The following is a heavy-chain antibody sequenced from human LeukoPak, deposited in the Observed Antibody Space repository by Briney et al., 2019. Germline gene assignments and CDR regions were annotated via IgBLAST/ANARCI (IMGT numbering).Heavy chain of an antibody. CDR2: INTDGSST. D-gene: IGHD6-19*01. Sequence: GGSLRLSCAASGFTFSSYWMHWVRQAPGKGLVWVSRINTDGSSTSYADSVKGRFTISRDNAKNTLYLQMNSLRAEDTAVYNCARDSPVAGPIGSFQHWGQGTLVTVSS. J-gene: IGHJ1*01. V-gene: IGHV3-74*01. CDR1: GFTFSSYW. CDR3: ARDSPVAGPIGSFQH.